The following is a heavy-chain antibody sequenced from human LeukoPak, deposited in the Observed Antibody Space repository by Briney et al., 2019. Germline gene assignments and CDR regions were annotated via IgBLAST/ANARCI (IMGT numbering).Heavy chain of an antibody. Sequence: GGSLRLSCAASGFTFSSYAMSWVRQAPGKGLEWVSSISSSSSYIYYADSVKGRFTISRDNAKNSLYLQMNSLRAEDTAVYYCARDGGYDSFYYYYYYMDVWGKGTTVTISS. D-gene: IGHD5-12*01. CDR1: GFTFSSYA. V-gene: IGHV3-21*01. J-gene: IGHJ6*03. CDR3: ARDGGYDSFYYYYYYMDV. CDR2: ISSSSSYI.